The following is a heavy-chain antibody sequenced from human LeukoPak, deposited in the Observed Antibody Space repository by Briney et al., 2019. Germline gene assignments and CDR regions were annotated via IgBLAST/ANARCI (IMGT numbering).Heavy chain of an antibody. CDR1: GFTFSSYG. D-gene: IGHD4-23*01. V-gene: IGHV3-7*04. CDR3: ARAYGGNWFDP. CDR2: IKQDGSEK. J-gene: IGHJ5*02. Sequence: TGGSLRLSCAASGFTFSSYGMHWVRQAPGKGLEWVTNIKQDGSEKYYVDSVKGRFTISRDNAKNSLYLQMNSLRGEDTAVYYCARAYGGNWFDPWGQGTLVTVSS.